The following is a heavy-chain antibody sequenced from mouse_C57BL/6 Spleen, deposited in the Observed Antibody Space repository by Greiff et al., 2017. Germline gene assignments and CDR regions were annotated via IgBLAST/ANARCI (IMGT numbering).Heavy chain of an antibody. CDR1: GYTFTSYW. V-gene: IGHV1-69*01. D-gene: IGHD1-1*01. CDR3: ARSVYGSSSYFDY. Sequence: QVQLQQSGAELVMPGASVKLSCKASGYTFTSYWMHWVKQRPGQGLEWIGEIDPSDSYTNYNQKFKGKSTLTVDKSSSTAYMQLSSLTSEDSAVYYCARSVYGSSSYFDYWGQGTTLTVSS. CDR2: IDPSDSYT. J-gene: IGHJ2*01.